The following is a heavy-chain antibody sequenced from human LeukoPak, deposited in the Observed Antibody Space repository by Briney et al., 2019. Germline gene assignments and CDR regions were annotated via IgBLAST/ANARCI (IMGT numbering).Heavy chain of an antibody. CDR1: GGSISSYY. V-gene: IGHV4-59*12. CDR3: ARAERLSSGSYSAVDY. CDR2: IYYSGST. J-gene: IGHJ4*02. D-gene: IGHD3-10*01. Sequence: SETLSLTCTVSGGSISSYYWSWIRQPPGKGLEWIGYIYYSGSTNYNPSLKSRVTISVDTSKNQFSLKLSSVTAADTAVYYCARAERLSSGSYSAVDYWGQGTLVTVSS.